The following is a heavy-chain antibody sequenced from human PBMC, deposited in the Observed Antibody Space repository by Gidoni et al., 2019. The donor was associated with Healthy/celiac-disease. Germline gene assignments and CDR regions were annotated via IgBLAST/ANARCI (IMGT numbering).Heavy chain of an antibody. V-gene: IGHV3-9*01. CDR2: ISWNSGSI. J-gene: IGHJ6*02. Sequence: GKGLEWVSGISWNSGSIGYADSMKGRFTISRDNAKNSLYLQMNSLRAEDTALYYCAKDKLIAAAGTSPSDSAYYYYGMDVWGQGTTVTVSS. CDR3: AKDKLIAAAGTSPSDSAYYYYGMDV. D-gene: IGHD6-13*01.